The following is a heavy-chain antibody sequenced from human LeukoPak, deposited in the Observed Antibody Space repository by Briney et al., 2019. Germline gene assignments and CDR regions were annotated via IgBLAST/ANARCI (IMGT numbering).Heavy chain of an antibody. D-gene: IGHD3-10*01. CDR1: GYTFTSYG. CDR2: ISAYNGNT. CDR3: AREKGAVLLWFGELRNYYGMDV. Sequence: ASVKVSCKASGYTFTSYGISWVRQAPGQGLEWMGWISAYNGNTNYAQKLQGRVTMTTDTSTSIAYMELRSLRSDDTAVYYCAREKGAVLLWFGELRNYYGMDVWGQGTTVTVSS. V-gene: IGHV1-18*01. J-gene: IGHJ6*02.